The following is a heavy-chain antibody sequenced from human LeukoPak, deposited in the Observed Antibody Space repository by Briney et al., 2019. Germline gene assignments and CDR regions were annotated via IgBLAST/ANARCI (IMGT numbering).Heavy chain of an antibody. J-gene: IGHJ4*02. D-gene: IGHD4-11*01. CDR3: ARDHFDYRLDY. CDR2: ISSSSTTI. V-gene: IGHV3-48*04. CDR1: GLTFSDYN. Sequence: PGGSLRLSCAASGLTFSDYNMNWVRQAPGKGLEWISYISSSSTTIYYADSVKGRITISRDNAKNSLYLQMNSLRVEDTAVYYCARDHFDYRLDYWGQGTLVTVSS.